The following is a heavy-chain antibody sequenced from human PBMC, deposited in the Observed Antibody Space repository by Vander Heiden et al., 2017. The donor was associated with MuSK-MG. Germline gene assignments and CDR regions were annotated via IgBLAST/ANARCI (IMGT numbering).Heavy chain of an antibody. CDR3: ARAAHDTNAGAFDI. Sequence: QVQLQESGPGLVKHSETLSLTCTVSGGSISSYYWSWIRQPPGEGLDWIGCIYYSGSTNYHPSLKSRVTISVDTSKNQLSLKLSSVTAADTAVYYCARAAHDTNAGAFDIWGQGTMVIVSS. D-gene: IGHD3-9*01. CDR1: GGSISSYY. CDR2: IYYSGST. V-gene: IGHV4-59*01. J-gene: IGHJ3*02.